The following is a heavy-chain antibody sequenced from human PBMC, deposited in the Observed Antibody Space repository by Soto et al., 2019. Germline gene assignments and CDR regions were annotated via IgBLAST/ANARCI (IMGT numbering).Heavy chain of an antibody. J-gene: IGHJ4*02. CDR2: ISGYNAKT. D-gene: IGHD5-12*01. CDR3: ARDVEMAKITGY. Sequence: QVQLVQSGAEVKKPGASVKVSCKATGYTFSNYGISWVRQAPGQGLEWMGWISGYNAKTYYTQKFQGRVTMTTDTSTSTGYMELRSLRSDDTAVYYCARDVEMAKITGYWGQGTLVTVSS. V-gene: IGHV1-18*01. CDR1: GYTFSNYG.